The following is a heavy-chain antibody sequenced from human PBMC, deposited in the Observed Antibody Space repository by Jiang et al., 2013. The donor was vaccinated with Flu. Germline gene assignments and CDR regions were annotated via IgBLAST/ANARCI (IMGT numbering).Heavy chain of an antibody. V-gene: IGHV2-70*01. J-gene: IGHJ4*02. Sequence: KPTQTLTLTCTFSGFSLSTSGMCVSRIRQPPGKALEWLALIDWDDDKYYSTSLKTRLTISKDTSKNQVVLTMTNMDPVDTATYYCARILGVGGDGYVDYWGQGTLVTVSS. D-gene: IGHD3-16*01. CDR3: ARILGVGGDGYVDY. CDR1: GFSLSTSGMC. CDR2: IDWDDDK.